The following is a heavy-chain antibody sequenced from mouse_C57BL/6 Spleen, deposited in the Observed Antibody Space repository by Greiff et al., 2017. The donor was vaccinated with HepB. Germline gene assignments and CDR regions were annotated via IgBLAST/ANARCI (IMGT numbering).Heavy chain of an antibody. CDR3: ATTVVANWYFDV. CDR1: GYTFTSYW. V-gene: IGHV1-72*01. D-gene: IGHD1-1*01. Sequence: QVHVKQSGAELVKPGASVKLSCKASGYTFTSYWMHWVKQRPGRGLEWIGRIDPNSGGTKYNEKFKSKATLTVDKPSSTAYMQLSSLTSEDSAVYYCATTVVANWYFDVWGTGTTVTVSS. J-gene: IGHJ1*03. CDR2: IDPNSGGT.